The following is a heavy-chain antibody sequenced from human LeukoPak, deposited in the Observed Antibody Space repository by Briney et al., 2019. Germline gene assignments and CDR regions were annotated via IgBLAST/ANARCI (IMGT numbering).Heavy chain of an antibody. CDR3: ARGAYYVSIGYHDVFDV. D-gene: IGHD3-22*01. CDR1: GYPIGLDYY. V-gene: IGHV4-38-2*02. Sequence: PSETLSLTCKVSGYPIGLDYYWVWIRQAPGRGLQWIGGFHRGRIQYNSALKSRVTISIDSSKNQFSLRMWPVTAADTAVYYCARGAYYVSIGYHDVFDVWAKGPWSPSLQ. CDR2: FHRGRI. J-gene: IGHJ3*01.